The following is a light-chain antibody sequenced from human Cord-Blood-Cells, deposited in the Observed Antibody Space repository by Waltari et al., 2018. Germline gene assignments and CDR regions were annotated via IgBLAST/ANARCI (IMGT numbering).Light chain of an antibody. CDR2: YDS. CDR3: QVWDSSSDHVV. Sequence: SYVLTQPPSVSVAPGTTARITWGGNNIGSKSVHWYQQKPGQAPGLVIYYDSDRPSGIPERFSGSNSGNTATLTISRVEAGDEADYYCQVWDSSSDHVVFGGGTKLTVL. CDR1: NIGSKS. J-gene: IGLJ2*01. V-gene: IGLV3-21*04.